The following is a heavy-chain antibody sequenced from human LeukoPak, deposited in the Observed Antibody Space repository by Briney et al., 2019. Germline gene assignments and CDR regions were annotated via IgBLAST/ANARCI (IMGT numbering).Heavy chain of an antibody. CDR3: AREVRFGDFFY. V-gene: IGHV4-4*07. J-gene: IGHJ4*02. CDR2: IYSSGGT. CDR1: GGSISSYY. Sequence: SETLSLTRTVSGGSISSYYWSWIRQPAGKGLEWIGRIYSSGGTTYNPSLKSRVTMSVDTSRNEFSLQLSSVTAADTAVYYCAREVRFGDFFYWGQGTPVTVSS. D-gene: IGHD3-10*01.